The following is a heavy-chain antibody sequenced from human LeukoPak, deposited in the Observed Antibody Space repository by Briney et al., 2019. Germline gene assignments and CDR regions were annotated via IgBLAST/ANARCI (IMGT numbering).Heavy chain of an antibody. CDR3: ARGGNTDYYYYGMDV. Sequence: ASVKVSCKASGYTFTGYYMHWVRQAPGQGLEWMGWISAYYGNTNYAQRLQGRVTMTTDTSTSTAYMELRSLRSDDTAVYYCARGGNTDYYYYGMDVWGQGTTVTVSS. V-gene: IGHV1-18*04. J-gene: IGHJ6*02. CDR2: ISAYYGNT. CDR1: GYTFTGYY. D-gene: IGHD4-23*01.